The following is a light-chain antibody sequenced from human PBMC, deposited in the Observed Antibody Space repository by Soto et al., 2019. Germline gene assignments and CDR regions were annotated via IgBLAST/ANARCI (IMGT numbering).Light chain of an antibody. V-gene: IGKV3-20*01. J-gene: IGKJ4*01. CDR2: DAS. Sequence: EIVSTQSPGTLSLSPGERATLSCRASQSVSTYLAWYQQKPGQAPRLLIYDASNRATGIPARFSGSGSGTDFTLTISRLEPEDFAVYYCQNYGSSSLTFGGGTKVEIK. CDR3: QNYGSSSLT. CDR1: QSVSTY.